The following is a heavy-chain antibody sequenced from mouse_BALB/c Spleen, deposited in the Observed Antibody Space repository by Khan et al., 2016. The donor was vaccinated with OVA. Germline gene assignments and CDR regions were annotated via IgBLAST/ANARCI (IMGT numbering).Heavy chain of an antibody. D-gene: IGHD4-1*01. CDR1: GYSITSDYA. Sequence: VQLKESGPGLVKPSQSLSLTCTVTGYSITSDYAWNWIRQFPGNKLEWMGYISYSGSTTYNPSLKIRISITRATSKNQFFRQLNSVTTEDTATYYCASELGRYYAMDYWGQGTSVTVSS. J-gene: IGHJ4*01. V-gene: IGHV3-2*02. CDR2: ISYSGST. CDR3: ASELGRYYAMDY.